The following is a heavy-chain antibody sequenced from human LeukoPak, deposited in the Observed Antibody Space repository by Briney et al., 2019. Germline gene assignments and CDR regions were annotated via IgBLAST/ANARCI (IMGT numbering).Heavy chain of an antibody. D-gene: IGHD3-3*01. CDR3: AREERITIFGVVRSRYNWFDP. CDR2: ISSSSSYI. J-gene: IGHJ5*02. Sequence: AGGSLRLSCAASGFTFSSYSMNWVRQAPGKGLEWVSSISSSSSYIYYADSVKGRFTISRDNAKDSLYLQMNSLRAEDTAVYYCAREERITIFGVVRSRYNWFDPWGQGTLVTVSS. CDR1: GFTFSSYS. V-gene: IGHV3-21*01.